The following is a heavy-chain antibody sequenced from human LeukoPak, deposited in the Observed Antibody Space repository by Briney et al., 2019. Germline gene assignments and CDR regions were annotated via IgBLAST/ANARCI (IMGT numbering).Heavy chain of an antibody. CDR2: GHHSGDT. D-gene: IGHD3-10*01. J-gene: IGHJ3*02. Sequence: PSETLSLTCTVSDDSITSHYWNWIRQPPGKGLEWIGYGHHSGDTNYNPSLKSRVTFSVDTSKNQFSLKLTSVTAADTAVYYCARWGETSAFRLRAFDIWGQGTMVTVSS. CDR3: ARWGETSAFRLRAFDI. V-gene: IGHV4-59*08. CDR1: DDSITSHY.